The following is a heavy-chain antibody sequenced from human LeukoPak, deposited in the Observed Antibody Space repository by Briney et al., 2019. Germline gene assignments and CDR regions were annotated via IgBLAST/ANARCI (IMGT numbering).Heavy chain of an antibody. J-gene: IGHJ4*02. CDR1: GFTFSNAW. D-gene: IGHD3-3*01. Sequence: GGSLRLSCAASGFTFSNAWMNWVRQAPGKGLEWVGRIKSKTDGGTTDYAAPVKGRFTISRDDSKNTLYLQMNSLKTEDTAVYYCTPDNPLGGITIFGVVPYWGQGTLVTVSS. CDR2: IKSKTDGGTT. V-gene: IGHV3-15*07. CDR3: TPDNPLGGITIFGVVPY.